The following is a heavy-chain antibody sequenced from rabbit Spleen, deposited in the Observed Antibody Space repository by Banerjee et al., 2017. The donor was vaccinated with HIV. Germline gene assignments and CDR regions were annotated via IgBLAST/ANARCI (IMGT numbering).Heavy chain of an antibody. CDR2: AYAGSSDST. J-gene: IGHJ6*01. D-gene: IGHD8-1*01. CDR1: GFSFSSTYY. V-gene: IGHV1S40*01. Sequence: QSLEESGGGLVQPEGSLTLTCTASGFSFSSTYYMCWVRQAPGKGLEWIACAYAGSSDSTYSATWAKGRFTISKTSSTTVTLQMTSLTAADTATYFCARDAGTSFSTYGMDLWGPGTLVTVS. CDR3: ARDAGTSFSTYGMDL.